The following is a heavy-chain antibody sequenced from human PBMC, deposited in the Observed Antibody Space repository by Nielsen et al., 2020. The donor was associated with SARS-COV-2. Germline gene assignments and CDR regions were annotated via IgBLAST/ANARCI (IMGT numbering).Heavy chain of an antibody. Sequence: SQTLSLTCAISGDSASSNSAAWNWIRQSPSRGLEWLGRTYYRSKWYNDYAVSVKSRITINPDTSKNQFSLQLNSVTPEDTAVYYCARAIGYSSGWYGALSYFDYWGQGTLVTVSS. CDR3: ARAIGYSSGWYGALSYFDY. D-gene: IGHD6-19*01. CDR1: GDSASSNSAA. CDR2: TYYRSKWYN. J-gene: IGHJ4*02. V-gene: IGHV6-1*01.